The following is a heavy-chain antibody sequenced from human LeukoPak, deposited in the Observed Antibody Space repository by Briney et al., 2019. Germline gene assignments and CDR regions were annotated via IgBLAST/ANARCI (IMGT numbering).Heavy chain of an antibody. V-gene: IGHV1-2*02. J-gene: IGHJ5*02. D-gene: IGHD1-20*01. Sequence: ASVKVSCKASGYTFTGYYMHWVRQAPGQGLEWMGWINPNSGGTNYAQKFQGRVTMTRDTSISTAYMELSRLRSDDTAVYYCAREGDNWNHLGWFDPWGQGTLVTVSS. CDR2: INPNSGGT. CDR3: AREGDNWNHLGWFDP. CDR1: GYTFTGYY.